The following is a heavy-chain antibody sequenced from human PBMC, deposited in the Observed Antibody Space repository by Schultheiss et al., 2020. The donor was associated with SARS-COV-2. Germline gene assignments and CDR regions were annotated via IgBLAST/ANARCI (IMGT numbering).Heavy chain of an antibody. J-gene: IGHJ6*02. D-gene: IGHD2-2*01. CDR3: AREASREVPAAKEDRAYYYYGMDV. CDR1: GFTFSDYY. CDR2: ISSSGSTI. Sequence: GGSLRLSCAASGFTFSDYYMSWIRQAPGKGLEWVSYISSSGSTIYYADSVKGRFTISRDNAKNSLYLQMNSLRAEDTAVYYCAREASREVPAAKEDRAYYYYGMDVWGQGTTVTVSS. V-gene: IGHV3-11*04.